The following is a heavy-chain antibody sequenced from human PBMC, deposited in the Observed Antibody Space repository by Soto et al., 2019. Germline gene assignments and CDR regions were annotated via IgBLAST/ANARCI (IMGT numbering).Heavy chain of an antibody. V-gene: IGHV3-30*18. D-gene: IGHD7-27*01. J-gene: IGHJ6*02. CDR2: ISYDGSNK. CDR1: GVTFSSYG. CDR3: AKDLLGPGRAYGMDV. Sequence: QVQLVESGGGVVQPGRSLRLSCAASGVTFSSYGMHWVRQAPGKGLEWVAVISYDGSNKYYADSVQGRFTISRDNSKNTLYLQMNILRAEDTAVYYCAKDLLGPGRAYGMDVWGQGTTVTVSS.